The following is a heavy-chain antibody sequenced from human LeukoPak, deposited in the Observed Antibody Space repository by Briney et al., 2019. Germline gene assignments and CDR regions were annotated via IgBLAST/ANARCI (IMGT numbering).Heavy chain of an antibody. J-gene: IGHJ4*02. CDR1: GYTFTSYG. Sequence: ASVKVSCKASGYTFTSYGISWVRQAPGQGLEWMGWISAYNGNTNYAQKLQGRVTITADKSTSTAYMELSSLRSEDTAVYYCARDGYYGSGETNFDYWGQGTLVTVSS. CDR2: ISAYNGNT. V-gene: IGHV1-18*01. D-gene: IGHD3-10*01. CDR3: ARDGYYGSGETNFDY.